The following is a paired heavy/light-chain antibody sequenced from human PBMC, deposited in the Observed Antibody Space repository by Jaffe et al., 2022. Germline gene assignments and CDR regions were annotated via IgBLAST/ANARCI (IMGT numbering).Light chain of an antibody. J-gene: IGLJ3*02. Sequence: QAVVTQEPSLTVSPGGTVTLTCGSSTGAVTSGHYPYWFQQKPGQAPRTLIYDTSNKHSWTPARFSGSLLGGKAALTLSGAQPEDEAEYYCLLSYSGARKFGGGTKLTVL. CDR1: TGAVTSGHY. V-gene: IGLV7-46*01. CDR2: DTS. CDR3: LLSYSGARK.
Heavy chain of an antibody. D-gene: IGHD1-1*01. CDR3: AREDDWNGPDY. CDR1: GFTFSDCY. V-gene: IGHV3-11*01. Sequence: QVQLVESGGGLVKPGGSLRLSCAASGFTFSDCYMSWIRQAPGKGLEWVSYISSSGSTIYYADSVKGRFTISRDNAKNSLYLQMNSLRAEDTAVYYCAREDDWNGPDYWGQGTLVTVSS. CDR2: ISSSGSTI. J-gene: IGHJ4*02.